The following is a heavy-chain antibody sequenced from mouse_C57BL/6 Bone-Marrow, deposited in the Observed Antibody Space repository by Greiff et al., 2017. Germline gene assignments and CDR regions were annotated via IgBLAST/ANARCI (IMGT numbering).Heavy chain of an antibody. D-gene: IGHD1-1*01. CDR1: GYTFTSYG. Sequence: QVHVKQSGAELARPGASVKLSCKASGYTFTSYGISWVKQRTGQGLEWIGEIYPRSGNTYYNEKLKGKATLTADKSSSTAYMELRSLTSEDSAVYFCARAGGYYGSRFAYWGQGTLVTVSA. CDR3: ARAGGYYGSRFAY. J-gene: IGHJ3*01. CDR2: IYPRSGNT. V-gene: IGHV1-81*01.